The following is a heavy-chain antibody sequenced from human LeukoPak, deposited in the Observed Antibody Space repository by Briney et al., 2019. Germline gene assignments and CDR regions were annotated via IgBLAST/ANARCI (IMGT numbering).Heavy chain of an antibody. Sequence: SETLSLTCTVSGGSISSSSYYWGWIRQPPGKGLEWIGSIYYSGSSYYNPSLKSRVTISVDTSKNQFSLKLSSVTAADTAVYYCARRGYSYGFGGGDYWGQGTLVTVSS. J-gene: IGHJ4*02. CDR1: GGSISSSSYY. D-gene: IGHD5-18*01. CDR3: ARRGYSYGFGGGDY. CDR2: IYYSGSS. V-gene: IGHV4-39*01.